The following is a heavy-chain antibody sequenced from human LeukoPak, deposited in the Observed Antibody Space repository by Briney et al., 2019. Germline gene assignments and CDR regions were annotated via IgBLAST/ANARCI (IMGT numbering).Heavy chain of an antibody. Sequence: SETLSLSCTVSGGSISSYYWSWIRQPAGKGLEWIGRIYTSGSTNYNPSLKSRVTMSVDTSKNQISLKVNSVTAADTAVYYCARESYSSSYLFDFWGQGTLVTVSS. CDR2: IYTSGST. V-gene: IGHV4-4*07. CDR3: ARESYSSSYLFDF. D-gene: IGHD6-6*01. CDR1: GGSISSYY. J-gene: IGHJ4*02.